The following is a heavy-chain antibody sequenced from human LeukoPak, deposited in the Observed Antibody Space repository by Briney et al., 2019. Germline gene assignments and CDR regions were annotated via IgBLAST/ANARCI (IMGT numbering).Heavy chain of an antibody. CDR3: ARDRYYYDDYYFDY. D-gene: IGHD3-22*01. CDR1: GGSISSSSYY. J-gene: IGHJ4*02. Sequence: SETLSLTCTVSGGSISSSSYYWGWIRQPPGKGLEWIGSIYYSGSTYYNPSLKSRVTISVDTSKNQFSLKLSSVTAADTAVYYCARDRYYYDDYYFDYWGQGTLVTVSS. CDR2: IYYSGST. V-gene: IGHV4-39*07.